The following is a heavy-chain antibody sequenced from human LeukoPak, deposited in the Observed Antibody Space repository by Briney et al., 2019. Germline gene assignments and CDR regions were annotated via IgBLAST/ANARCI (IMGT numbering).Heavy chain of an antibody. CDR1: GGTFSSYA. V-gene: IGHV1-69*01. CDR2: IIPIFGTA. D-gene: IGHD6-19*01. Sequence: GSSVKVSCKASGGTFSSYAISWVRQAPGQGLEWMGEIIPIFGTANYAQKFQGRVTITADESTSTAYMELSSLRSEDTAVYYCARESRSSGWYGGDFDYWGQGTLVTVSS. CDR3: ARESRSSGWYGGDFDY. J-gene: IGHJ4*02.